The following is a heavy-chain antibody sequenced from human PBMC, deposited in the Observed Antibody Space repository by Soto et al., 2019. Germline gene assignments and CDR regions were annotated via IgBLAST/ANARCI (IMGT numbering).Heavy chain of an antibody. D-gene: IGHD6-6*01. CDR3: ARPGYSSSPYYYGMDV. V-gene: IGHV5-51*01. CDR2: IYPGDSDT. CDR1: GYSFTSYW. Sequence: GESLKISCKGSGYSFTSYWIGWVRQMPGKGLEWMGIIYPGDSDTRYSPSFQGQVTISADKSISTAYLQWSSLKASDTAMYYCARPGYSSSPYYYGMDVWGQGTTVTVSS. J-gene: IGHJ6*02.